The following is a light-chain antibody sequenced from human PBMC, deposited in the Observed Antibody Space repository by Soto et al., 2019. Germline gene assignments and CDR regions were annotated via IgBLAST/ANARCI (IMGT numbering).Light chain of an antibody. CDR1: QSITNW. J-gene: IGKJ5*01. Sequence: DIQMTQSPSTLSASVGDRVTITCRASQSITNWLAWYQQRPGRAPKRLIYKASSLESGVPSRFSGSGSGTEFTLTISSLQPEDFATYFCQQYNSYPVTFGQGTRLEIK. CDR2: KAS. CDR3: QQYNSYPVT. V-gene: IGKV1-5*03.